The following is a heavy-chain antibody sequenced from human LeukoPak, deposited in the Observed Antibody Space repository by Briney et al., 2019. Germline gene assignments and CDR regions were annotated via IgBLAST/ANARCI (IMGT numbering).Heavy chain of an antibody. Sequence: GASVKVSCKASAYTFTGYYMHWVRQAPGQGLEWMGWINPNSGGTNYAQKFQGRVTMTRDTSISTAYTGLSTLRSDDTAVYYCARSSGWSLFDYWGQGTLVTVSS. J-gene: IGHJ4*02. CDR3: ARSSGWSLFDY. D-gene: IGHD6-19*01. V-gene: IGHV1-2*02. CDR2: INPNSGGT. CDR1: AYTFTGYY.